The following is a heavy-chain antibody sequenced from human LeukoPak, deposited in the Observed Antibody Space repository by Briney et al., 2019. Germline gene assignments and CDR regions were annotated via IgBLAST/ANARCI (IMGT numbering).Heavy chain of an antibody. V-gene: IGHV3-23*01. Sequence: GGSLRLSCAASGFTVSSNYMSWVRQAPGKGLEWVSAISGSGGSTYYADSVKGRFTISRDNSKNTLYLQMNSLRAEDTAVYYCASGLSYCSSTSCKRLDYWGQGTLVTVSS. D-gene: IGHD2-2*01. CDR3: ASGLSYCSSTSCKRLDY. CDR1: GFTVSSNY. J-gene: IGHJ4*02. CDR2: ISGSGGST.